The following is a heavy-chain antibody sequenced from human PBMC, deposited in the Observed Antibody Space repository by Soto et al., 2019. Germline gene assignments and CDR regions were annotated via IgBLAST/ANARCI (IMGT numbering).Heavy chain of an antibody. D-gene: IGHD3-16*01. CDR2: ITRTSGTT. CDR3: ATSSRERITVFGEAMNPPFVNWLLR. J-gene: IGHJ5*02. Sequence: PGGSLRLSCVTSGFTMSNYVMNWVRQAPGKGLEWISAITRTSGTTYYADSVKGRSTVSRDNSKNTLFLQLSNLRADDTATYYCATSSRERITVFGEAMNPPFVNWLLRWGAGPMVTV. V-gene: IGHV3-23*01. CDR1: GFTMSNYV.